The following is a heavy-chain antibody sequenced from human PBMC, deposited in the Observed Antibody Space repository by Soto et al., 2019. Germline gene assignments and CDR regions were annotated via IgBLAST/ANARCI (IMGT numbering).Heavy chain of an antibody. CDR3: ARDGPGTSGWGITTGYYGMDV. CDR1: GGSISSSGYY. Sequence: SETLSLTCTVSGGSISSSGYYWGWIRQPPGKGLEWIGYIYYSGSTNYNPSLKSRVTISVDTSKNQFSLKLSSVTAADTAVYYCARDGPGTSGWGITTGYYGMDVWGQGTTVTVSS. D-gene: IGHD6-19*01. CDR2: IYYSGST. J-gene: IGHJ6*02. V-gene: IGHV4-61*08.